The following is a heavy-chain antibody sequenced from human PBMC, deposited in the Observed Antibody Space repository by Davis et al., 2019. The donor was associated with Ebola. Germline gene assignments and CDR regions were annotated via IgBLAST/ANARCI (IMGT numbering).Heavy chain of an antibody. CDR2: IDWDDDK. CDR1: GFSLSTRGMC. V-gene: IGHV2-70*01. J-gene: IGHJ6*02. CDR3: ARIPKYYDFWSGYYTAYYYGMDV. D-gene: IGHD3-3*01. Sequence: SGPTLVKPPQTLTLTCTFSGFSLSTRGMCVSWIRQPPGKALEWLALIDWDDDKYYSTSLKTRLTISKDTSKNQVVLTMTNMDPVDTATYYCARIPKYYDFWSGYYTAYYYGMDVWGQGTTVTVSS.